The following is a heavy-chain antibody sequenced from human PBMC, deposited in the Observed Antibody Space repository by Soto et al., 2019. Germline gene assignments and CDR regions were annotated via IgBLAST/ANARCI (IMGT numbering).Heavy chain of an antibody. CDR3: ARGPDKTYYYDSSGFRHLDY. J-gene: IGHJ4*02. V-gene: IGHV4-31*03. D-gene: IGHD3-22*01. CDR2: IYYSGST. Sequence: SETLSLTCTVSGGSISSGGYYWSWIRQHPGKGLEWIGYIYYSGSTYYNPSLKSRVTISVDTSKNQFSLKLSSVTAAETAVYYCARGPDKTYYYDSSGFRHLDYWGQGTLVTVSS. CDR1: GGSISSGGYY.